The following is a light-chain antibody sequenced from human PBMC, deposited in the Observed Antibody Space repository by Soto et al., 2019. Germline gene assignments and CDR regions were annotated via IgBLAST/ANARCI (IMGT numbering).Light chain of an antibody. CDR2: GAS. CDR1: QSVSNNY. V-gene: IGKV3-20*01. CDR3: QQYISSPLT. J-gene: IGKJ1*01. Sequence: EIVLTQSPGTLSLSPGERATLSCRASQSVSNNYLAWYQQKPGQAPRLVIYGASSRGTGIPDRFSASWSGTDFTLTISRLEPEDFAVYYCQQYISSPLTFGQGTKVEIK.